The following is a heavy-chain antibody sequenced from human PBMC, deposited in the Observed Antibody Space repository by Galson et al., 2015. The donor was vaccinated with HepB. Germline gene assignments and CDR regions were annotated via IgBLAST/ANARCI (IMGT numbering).Heavy chain of an antibody. CDR1: GFTFDDYA. D-gene: IGHD3-22*01. CDR2: ISWNSGSI. V-gene: IGHV3-9*01. J-gene: IGHJ4*02. Sequence: SLRLSCAASGFTFDDYAMHWVRQAPGKGLEWVSGISWNSGSIGYADSVKGRFTISRDNAKNSLYLQMNSLRAEDTALYYCAKGRHYYDSSGCPFVYWGQGTLVTVSS. CDR3: AKGRHYYDSSGCPFVY.